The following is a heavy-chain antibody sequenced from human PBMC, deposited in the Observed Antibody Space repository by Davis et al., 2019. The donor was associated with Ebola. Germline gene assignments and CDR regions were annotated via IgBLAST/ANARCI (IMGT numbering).Heavy chain of an antibody. J-gene: IGHJ5*02. D-gene: IGHD1-14*01. CDR1: GYTFNRYG. V-gene: IGHV1-18*01. Sequence: ASVKVSCKTSGYTFNRYGITWVRQAPGQGLEWMGRISPYNGNTDYTQKLQGRVTMTTDTSTSTAYLELESLTSDDTAVYYCARGRTYTTSPFWFDPWGQGTLVTVSS. CDR3: ARGRTYTTSPFWFDP. CDR2: ISPYNGNT.